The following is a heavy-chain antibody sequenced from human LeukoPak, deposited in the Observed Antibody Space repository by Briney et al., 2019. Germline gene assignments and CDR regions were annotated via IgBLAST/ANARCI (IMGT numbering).Heavy chain of an antibody. CDR3: ASGYPDPYYFDY. D-gene: IGHD5-12*01. V-gene: IGHV4-59*12. CDR1: GGSISSYY. J-gene: IGHJ4*02. CDR2: IYYSGST. Sequence: SETLSLTCTVSGGSISSYYWSWIRQPPGKGLEWIGYIYYSGSTNYNPSLKSRVTISVDTSKNQFSLKLSSVTAADTAVYYCASGYPDPYYFDYWGQGTLVTVSS.